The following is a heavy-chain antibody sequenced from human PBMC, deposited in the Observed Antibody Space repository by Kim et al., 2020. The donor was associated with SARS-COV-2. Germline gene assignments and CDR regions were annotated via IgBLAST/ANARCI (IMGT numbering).Heavy chain of an antibody. V-gene: IGHV3-74*01. CDR2: INSDGSST. CDR3: VRGYYGYDL. Sequence: GGSLRLSCAASGFTFSSNWVHWVRQAPGKGLVWVSHINSDGSSTTYADSVKGRFTIYRDNAKNTLYLQMNSLRAEDTALYYCVRGYYGYDLWGQGTLVTVSS. CDR1: GFTFSSNW. J-gene: IGHJ5*02. D-gene: IGHD5-12*01.